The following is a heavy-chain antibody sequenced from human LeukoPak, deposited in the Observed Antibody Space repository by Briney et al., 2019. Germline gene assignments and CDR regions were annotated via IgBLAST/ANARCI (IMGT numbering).Heavy chain of an antibody. J-gene: IGHJ5*02. D-gene: IGHD1-26*01. CDR2: IRSRTYGGTT. Sequence: PGRSLRLSCTASGFTFGDYAMSWVRQAPGKGLDWVGFIRSRTYGGTTEYAASVKGRFTISRDDSKSIAYLQMNSVKTEDTAVYYCIRGDSGTYLNWFDPWGQGTLVTVSS. V-gene: IGHV3-49*04. CDR1: GFTFGDYA. CDR3: IRGDSGTYLNWFDP.